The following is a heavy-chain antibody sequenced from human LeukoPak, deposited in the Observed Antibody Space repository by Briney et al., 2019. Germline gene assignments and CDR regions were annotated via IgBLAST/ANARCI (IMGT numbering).Heavy chain of an antibody. CDR3: ATGVEDGSGSYYRPYDY. D-gene: IGHD3-10*01. V-gene: IGHV1-2*02. J-gene: IGHJ4*02. CDR2: INPNSGGT. Sequence: ASVKVSCKASGYTFTGYYMHWVRQAPGQGLEWMGWINPNSGGTSYAQKFQGRVTMTRDTSTSTVYMELSSLRSEDTAVYYCATGVEDGSGSYYRPYDYWGQGTLVTVSS. CDR1: GYTFTGYY.